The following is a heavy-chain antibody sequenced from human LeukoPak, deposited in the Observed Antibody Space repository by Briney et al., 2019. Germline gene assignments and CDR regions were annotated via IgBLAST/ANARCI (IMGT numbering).Heavy chain of an antibody. CDR1: GFTVSSNY. D-gene: IGHD2-15*01. CDR3: ARDIVVVLGNAFDI. CDR2: IYTSGST. V-gene: IGHV4-4*07. Sequence: GSLRLSCAASGFTVSSNYMSWIRQPPGKGLEWIGRIYTSGSTNYNPSLKSRVTMSVDTSKNQFSLKLSSVTAADTAVYYCARDIVVVLGNAFDIWGQGTMVTVSS. J-gene: IGHJ3*02.